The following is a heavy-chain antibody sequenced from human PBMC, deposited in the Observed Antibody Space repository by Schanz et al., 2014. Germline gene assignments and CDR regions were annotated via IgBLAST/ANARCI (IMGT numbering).Heavy chain of an antibody. D-gene: IGHD1-26*01. CDR1: GFSFSDYA. CDR2: ISGSSRTI. Sequence: EEQLVESGGGLVQPGGSLRLSCAASGFSFSDYAMCWVRQAPGKGLEWVSYISGSSRTIYYADSMKGRFTVSRDNAENALYLQMNSLRAEDTGLYFCARGGSGSHYRLDYWGQGTLVSVSS. CDR3: ARGGSGSHYRLDY. V-gene: IGHV3-48*01. J-gene: IGHJ4*02.